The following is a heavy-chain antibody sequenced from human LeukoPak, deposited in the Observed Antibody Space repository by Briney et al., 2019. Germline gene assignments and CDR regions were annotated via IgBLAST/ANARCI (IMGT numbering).Heavy chain of an antibody. CDR2: INTDGSFT. CDR1: GFTFSDYW. V-gene: IGHV3-74*01. Sequence: GGSLRLSCAASGFTFSDYWMHWVRQAPGKGVGWVSRINTDGSFTRYADSVQGRFTISRDTAKNTLFLQMNSLRAEDTAVYYCAREAKVGGALQYWGQGILVTVSS. D-gene: IGHD1-26*01. J-gene: IGHJ4*02. CDR3: AREAKVGGALQY.